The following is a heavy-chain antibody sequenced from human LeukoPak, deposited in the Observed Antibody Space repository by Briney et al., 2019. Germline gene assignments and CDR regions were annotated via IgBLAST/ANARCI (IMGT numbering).Heavy chain of an antibody. CDR3: ARGLWELEDY. Sequence: KASETLFLTCTVSGGSISSYYWSWIRQPPGKGLEWIGYIYYSGSTNYNPSLKSRVTISVDTSKNQFSLKLSSVTAADTAVYYCARGLWELEDYWGQGTLVTVSS. J-gene: IGHJ4*02. D-gene: IGHD1-26*01. V-gene: IGHV4-59*01. CDR2: IYYSGST. CDR1: GGSISSYY.